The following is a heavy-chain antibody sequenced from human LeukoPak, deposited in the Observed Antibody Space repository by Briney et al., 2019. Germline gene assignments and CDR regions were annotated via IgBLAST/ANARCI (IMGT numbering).Heavy chain of an antibody. CDR2: INHSGST. D-gene: IGHD3-3*01. CDR1: GFTFSSHA. V-gene: IGHV4-34*01. Sequence: GSLRLSCAGSGFTFSSHAMSWIRQPPGKGLEWIGEINHSGSTNYNPSLKSRVTISVDTSKNQFSLKLSSVTAADTAVYYCARVGVTIFGVVRPFDYWGQGTLVTVSS. J-gene: IGHJ4*02. CDR3: ARVGVTIFGVVRPFDY.